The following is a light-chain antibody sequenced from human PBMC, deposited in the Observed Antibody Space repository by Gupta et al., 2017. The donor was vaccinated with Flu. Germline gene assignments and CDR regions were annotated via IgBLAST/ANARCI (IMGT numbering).Light chain of an antibody. CDR2: DDS. CDR3: QVWDSSSDHPV. Sequence: SDVLTQPPSVSVAPGQTATITCGGNNVGSKSVCWYQQKPGHAPVLVVYDDSDRPSVIPARFSGANSGNTATLTIGRVEAGDEADYSCQVWDSSSDHPVFGGGTKLTVL. J-gene: IGLJ3*02. CDR1: NVGSKS. V-gene: IGLV3-21*02.